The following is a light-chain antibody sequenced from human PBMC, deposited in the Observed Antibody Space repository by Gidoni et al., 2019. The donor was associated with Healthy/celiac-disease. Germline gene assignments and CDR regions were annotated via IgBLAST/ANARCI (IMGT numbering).Light chain of an antibody. CDR1: SSDVGGYNY. V-gene: IGLV2-14*03. CDR3: SSYTSSSTPA. CDR2: DVS. Sequence: QSALTQPASVSGSPGQSITISCTGTSSDVGGYNYVSWYQQHPGKAPKLMIYDVSNRPSGVSNRFSGSKSGNTASLTLSGLQAEDEADYYCSSYTSSSTPAFGGGTKLTVL. J-gene: IGLJ2*01.